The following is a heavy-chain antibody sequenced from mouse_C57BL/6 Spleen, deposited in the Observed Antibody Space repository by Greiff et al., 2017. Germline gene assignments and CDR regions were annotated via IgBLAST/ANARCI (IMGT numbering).Heavy chain of an antibody. CDR1: GFNIKNTY. CDR3: ARGDYDVTYYAMDY. Sequence: DVQLQESVAELVRPGASVTLSCTASGFNIKNTYMHWVKQRPEQGLEWIGRIDPANGNTKYAPKFQGKDTITADTSSKTAYLQLSSLTSEDTAIYYCARGDYDVTYYAMDYWGQGTSVTVSS. CDR2: IDPANGNT. J-gene: IGHJ4*01. V-gene: IGHV14-3*01. D-gene: IGHD2-4*01.